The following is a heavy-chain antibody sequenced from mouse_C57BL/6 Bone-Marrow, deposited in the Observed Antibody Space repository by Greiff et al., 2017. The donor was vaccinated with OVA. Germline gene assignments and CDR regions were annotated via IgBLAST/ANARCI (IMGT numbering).Heavy chain of an antibody. J-gene: IGHJ1*03. D-gene: IGHD2-12*01. CDR3: ARGVTTYWYFDV. CDR1: GYTFTTYP. CDR2: FHPYNDDT. Sequence: VQGVESGAELVKPGASVKMSCKASGYTFTTYPIEWMKQNHGKSLEWIGNFHPYNDDTKYNEKFKGKATLTVEKSSSTVYLELSRLTSDDSAVYYCARGVTTYWYFDVWGTGTTVTVSS. V-gene: IGHV1-47*01.